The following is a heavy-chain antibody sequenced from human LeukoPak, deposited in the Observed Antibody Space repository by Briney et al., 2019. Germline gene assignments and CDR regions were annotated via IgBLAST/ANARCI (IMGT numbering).Heavy chain of an antibody. D-gene: IGHD3-3*02. CDR3: ARDEISRTCSDY. V-gene: IGHV3-21*01. CDR2: ISSSSSYI. J-gene: IGHJ4*02. CDR1: GFTFSSYS. Sequence: GGSLRLSCAASGFTFSSYSMNWVRQAPGKGLEWVSSISSSSSYIYYADSVKGRFTISRDNAKNSLYLQMNSLRAEDTAVYYCARDEISRTCSDYWGQGTLVTVSS.